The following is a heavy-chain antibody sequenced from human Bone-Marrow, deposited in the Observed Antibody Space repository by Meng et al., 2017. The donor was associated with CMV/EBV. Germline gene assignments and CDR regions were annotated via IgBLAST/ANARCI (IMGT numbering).Heavy chain of an antibody. D-gene: IGHD1-14*01. CDR3: AREPFLGTSGPFDI. CDR1: GASISTSSYY. J-gene: IGHJ3*02. V-gene: IGHV4-39*07. CDR2: IYYSGST. Sequence: SETLSLTCTVSGASISTSSYYWGWIRQPPGKGLEWIGSIYYSGSTYYNPSLKSRVTISVDTSKNHFSLKLSSVTAADTAVYYCAREPFLGTSGPFDIWGQGTTVTVSS.